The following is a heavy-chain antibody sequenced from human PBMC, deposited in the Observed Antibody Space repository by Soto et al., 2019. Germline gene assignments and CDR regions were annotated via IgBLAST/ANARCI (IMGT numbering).Heavy chain of an antibody. D-gene: IGHD3-10*01. J-gene: IGHJ6*02. CDR1: GYSFTSYW. V-gene: IGHV5-51*01. CDR3: ARQDYYGSGSYDPYYYYGMDV. Sequence: PGESLKISCKGSGYSFTSYWIGWVRQMPGKGLEWMGIIYPGDSDTRYSPSFQGQVTISADKSISTAYLQWSSLKASDTAMYYCARQDYYGSGSYDPYYYYGMDVWGQGTTVTVSS. CDR2: IYPGDSDT.